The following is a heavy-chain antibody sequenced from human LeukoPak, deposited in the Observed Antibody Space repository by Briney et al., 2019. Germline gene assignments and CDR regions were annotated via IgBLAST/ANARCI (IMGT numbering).Heavy chain of an antibody. D-gene: IGHD2-15*01. J-gene: IGHJ3*02. Sequence: GGSLRLSCVASGFSVSSNYMSWVRQAPGKGLEWVSSISTVSTYIYYADSVKGRFTISRDNAKNSLYLQMNSLRAEDTAVYYCARTDCSGGSCYPYDAFDIWGQGTMVTVSS. CDR1: GFSVSSNY. CDR2: ISTVSTYI. V-gene: IGHV3-21*01. CDR3: ARTDCSGGSCYPYDAFDI.